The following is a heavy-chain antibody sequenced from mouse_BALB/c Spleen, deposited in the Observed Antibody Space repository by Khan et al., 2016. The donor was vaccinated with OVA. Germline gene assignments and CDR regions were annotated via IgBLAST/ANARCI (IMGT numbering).Heavy chain of an antibody. CDR1: GFSLTSYG. D-gene: IGHD1-3*01. CDR3: GRLDDI. V-gene: IGHV2-9*02. CDR2: IWAGGST. J-gene: IGHJ2*01. Sequence: QVQLKESGPGLVAPSQSLSITCTVSGFSLTSYGVHWVRQPPGKGLEWLGVIWAGGSTNYNSALMSRLSISKDTSKSQVFFKMNSLTTDDTAMYSSGRLDDIWGQGTTLTVSA.